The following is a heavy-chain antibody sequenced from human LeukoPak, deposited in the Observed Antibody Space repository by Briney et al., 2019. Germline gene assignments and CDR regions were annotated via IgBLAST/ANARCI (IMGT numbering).Heavy chain of an antibody. V-gene: IGHV4-4*07. CDR2: IYTSGST. J-gene: IGHJ6*03. CDR1: GGSISSYY. Sequence: SQTLSLTCTVSGGSISSYYWSWIRQPAGKGLEWIGRIYTSGSTNYNPSLKSRVTMSVDTSKNQFSLRLSSVTAADTAVYYCARGYSSGWYYVDAWGTGTTVTVSS. CDR3: ARGYSSGWYYVDA. D-gene: IGHD6-19*01.